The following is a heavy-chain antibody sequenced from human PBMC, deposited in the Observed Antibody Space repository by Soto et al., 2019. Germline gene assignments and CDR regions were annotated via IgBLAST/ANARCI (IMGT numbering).Heavy chain of an antibody. CDR2: IYYSGST. D-gene: IGHD6-19*01. CDR3: ARVDPGMDQWLAIDY. V-gene: IGHV4-39*01. CDR1: GGSISSSSYY. Sequence: PSETLSLTCTVSGGSISSSSYYWGWIRQPPGKGLEWIGSIYYSGSTYYNPSLKSRVTISVDTSKNQFSLRVEDTAVYYCARVDPGMDQWLAIDYWGQGTLVTVSS. J-gene: IGHJ4*02.